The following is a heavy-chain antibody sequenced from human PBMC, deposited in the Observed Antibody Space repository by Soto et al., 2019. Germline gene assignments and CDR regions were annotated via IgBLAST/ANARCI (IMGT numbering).Heavy chain of an antibody. Sequence: PVGSLRLSCAASGFTFSSYSMNWVRQAPGKGLEWVSSISSSSSYIYYADSVKGRFTISRDNAKNSLYLQMNSLRAEDTAVYYCARDRGSNDAFDIWGQGTMVTVSS. J-gene: IGHJ3*02. CDR2: ISSSSSYI. V-gene: IGHV3-21*01. CDR3: ARDRGSNDAFDI. CDR1: GFTFSSYS.